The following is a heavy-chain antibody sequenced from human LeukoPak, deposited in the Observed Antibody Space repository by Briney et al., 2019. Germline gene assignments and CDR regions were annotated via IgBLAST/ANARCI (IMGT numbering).Heavy chain of an antibody. D-gene: IGHD6-13*01. CDR1: GFTFSNYA. CDR3: GEDQNAAAAGFPYDY. CDR2: ISGSGDST. Sequence: PGGSLRLSCAASGFTFSNYAMSWVRQAPGKGLEWVSAISGSGDSTYYADSVKGRFTISRDNSKNTLYLQMNSLRAEDTAVYYCGEDQNAAAAGFPYDYWGQGTLVTVSS. V-gene: IGHV3-23*01. J-gene: IGHJ4*02.